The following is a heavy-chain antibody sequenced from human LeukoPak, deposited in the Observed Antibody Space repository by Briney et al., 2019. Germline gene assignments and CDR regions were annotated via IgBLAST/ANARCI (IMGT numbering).Heavy chain of an antibody. D-gene: IGHD2-15*01. CDR2: ICYSGST. CDR1: GGSISSSSYY. CDR3: SGEGGANAFDI. Sequence: SETLSLTCTVSGGSISSSSYYWGWIRQPPGKGLEWIGSICYSGSTYYNPSLKSRVTTSVDTSKNQFSLKLNSVTAADTAVYYCSGEGGANAFDIWGQGTMVTVSS. V-gene: IGHV4-39*07. J-gene: IGHJ3*02.